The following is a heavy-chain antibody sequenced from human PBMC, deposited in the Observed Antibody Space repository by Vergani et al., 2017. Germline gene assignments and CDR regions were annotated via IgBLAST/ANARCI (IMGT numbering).Heavy chain of an antibody. D-gene: IGHD2-15*01. J-gene: IGHJ3*02. V-gene: IGHV4-4*07. CDR2: IYTSGST. Sequence: QVQLQESGPGLVKPSETLSLTCTVSGGSISSYYWSWIRQPAGKGLEWIGRIYTSGSTNYNPSLKSRVTMSVYTSKNQFSLKLSSVTAADTAVYYCAGCSGGSCYSVLAFDIWGQGTMVTVSS. CDR1: GGSISSYY. CDR3: AGCSGGSCYSVLAFDI.